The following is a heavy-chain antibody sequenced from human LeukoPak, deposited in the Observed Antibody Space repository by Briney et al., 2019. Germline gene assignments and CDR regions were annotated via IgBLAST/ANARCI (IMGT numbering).Heavy chain of an antibody. CDR1: GFTFSSYA. CDR3: ARGTGYSYGYEPDY. CDR2: ISYDGSNK. D-gene: IGHD5-18*01. V-gene: IGHV3-30-3*01. Sequence: PGGSLRLSCAASGFTFSSYAMHWVRQAPGKGLEWVAVISYDGSNKYYADSVKGRLTISRDNSKNTLYLQMNSLRAEDTAVYYCARGTGYSYGYEPDYWGQGTLVTVSS. J-gene: IGHJ4*02.